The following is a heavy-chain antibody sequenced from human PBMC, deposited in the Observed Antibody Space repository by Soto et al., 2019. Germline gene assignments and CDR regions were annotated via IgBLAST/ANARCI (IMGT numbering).Heavy chain of an antibody. J-gene: IGHJ6*03. CDR1: GFSLSTSGMC. D-gene: IGHD2-2*01. Sequence: SGPTLVNPTQTLTLTCTFSGFSLSTSGMCVSWIRQPPGKALEWLARIDWDDDKYYSTSLKTRLTISKDTSKNQVVLTMTNMDPVDTATYYCARMRCSSTSYYYYYMDVWGKGTTVTVSS. CDR3: ARMRCSSTSYYYYYMDV. CDR2: IDWDDDK. V-gene: IGHV2-70*11.